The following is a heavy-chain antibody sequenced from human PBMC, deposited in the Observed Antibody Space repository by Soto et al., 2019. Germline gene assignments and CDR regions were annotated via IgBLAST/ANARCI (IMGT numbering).Heavy chain of an antibody. D-gene: IGHD4-4*01. CDR3: AKGDSVTTKRGSFDY. V-gene: IGHV3-23*01. CDR2: ISGSGGST. CDR1: GFTFSNYA. J-gene: IGHJ4*02. Sequence: EVQLLESGGGLVQPGGSLRLSCAASGFTFSNYAMTWVRQAPGKGLEWVSGISGSGGSTYYADSVKGRLTISRDNSKNTLFLQMNSLRAEDTAVYYCAKGDSVTTKRGSFDYWGQGTLVTVSS.